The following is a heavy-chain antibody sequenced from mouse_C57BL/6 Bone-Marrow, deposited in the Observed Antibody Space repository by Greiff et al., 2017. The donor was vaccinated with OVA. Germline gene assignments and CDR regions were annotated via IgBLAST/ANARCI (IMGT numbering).Heavy chain of an antibody. CDR1: GYTFTSYW. J-gene: IGHJ3*01. Sequence: QVQLKQPGAELVKPGASVKLSCKASGYTFTSYWMHWVKQRPGQGLEWIGMIHPNSGSTNYNEKFKSKATLTVDKSSSTAYMQLSSLTSEDSAVYYCARPPYYGSSSLAYWGQGTLVTVSA. V-gene: IGHV1-64*01. CDR3: ARPPYYGSSSLAY. CDR2: IHPNSGST. D-gene: IGHD1-1*01.